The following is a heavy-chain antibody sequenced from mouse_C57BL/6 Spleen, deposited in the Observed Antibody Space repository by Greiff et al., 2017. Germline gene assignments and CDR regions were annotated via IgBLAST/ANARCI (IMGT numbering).Heavy chain of an antibody. D-gene: IGHD1-1*01. CDR1: GFTFSDYG. V-gene: IGHV5-17*01. J-gene: IGHJ1*03. Sequence: EVQRVESGGGLVKPGGSLKLSCAASGFTFSDYGMHWVRQAPEKGLEWVAYISSGSSTINYADTVKGRFTISRDTAKNTLFLQMTSLMSEHRAMYYCAGDYGSSNWYFDVWGTGTTLTVSS. CDR3: AGDYGSSNWYFDV. CDR2: ISSGSSTI.